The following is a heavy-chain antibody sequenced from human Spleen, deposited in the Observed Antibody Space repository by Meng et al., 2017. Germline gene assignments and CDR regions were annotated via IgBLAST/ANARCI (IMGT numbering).Heavy chain of an antibody. CDR1: GFTLGDYA. D-gene: IGHD2-2*01. CDR2: ICYDGSKK. J-gene: IGHJ4*02. CDR3: ARGGDRLAPAVTNMDY. Sequence: GESLKISCTASGFTLGDYAMCWVRQAPGQGLEWVSVICYDGSKKYHSDSVRGRFTISRDNSKNTLNLQMDSLRAEDTAIYYCARGGDRLAPAVTNMDYWGLGTLVTVSS. V-gene: IGHV3-33*07.